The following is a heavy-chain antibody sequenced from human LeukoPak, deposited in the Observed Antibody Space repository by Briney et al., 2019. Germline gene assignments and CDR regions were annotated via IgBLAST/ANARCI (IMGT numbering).Heavy chain of an antibody. CDR2: IYYSGST. D-gene: IGHD3-22*01. CDR1: GGSISSYY. Sequence: PSETLSLTCTVSGGSISSYYWSWIRQPPGKGLEWIGYIYYSGSTNYNPSLKSRVTISVDTSKNQFSLKLSSVTAADTAVYYCARVRRTYYYDSSGYYPYGGFDYWGQGTLVTVSS. V-gene: IGHV4-59*12. J-gene: IGHJ4*02. CDR3: ARVRRTYYYDSSGYYPYGGFDY.